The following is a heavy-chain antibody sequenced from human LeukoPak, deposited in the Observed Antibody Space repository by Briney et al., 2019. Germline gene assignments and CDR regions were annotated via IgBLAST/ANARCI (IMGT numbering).Heavy chain of an antibody. Sequence: PSETLSLTCTVSGGSISSYYWSWIRQPPGKGLEWIGYIYYSGSTNYNPSLKSRVTISVDTSKNQFSLKLSSVTAADTAVYYCARQGSVGYYGSGSYVGNWGQGTLVTVSS. V-gene: IGHV4-59*08. CDR2: IYYSGST. D-gene: IGHD3-10*01. CDR1: GGSISSYY. J-gene: IGHJ4*02. CDR3: ARQGSVGYYGSGSYVGN.